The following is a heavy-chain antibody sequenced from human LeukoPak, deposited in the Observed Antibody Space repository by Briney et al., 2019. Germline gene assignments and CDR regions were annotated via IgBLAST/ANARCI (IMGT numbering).Heavy chain of an antibody. CDR3: TAAPNTTPGSLGH. D-gene: IGHD6-25*01. V-gene: IGHV3-30*04. CDR1: GFTFSSYA. CDR2: ISYDGSNK. J-gene: IGHJ4*02. Sequence: PGGSLRLSCAASGFTFSSYAMHWVRQAPGKGLEWVAVISYDGSNKYYADSVKGRFTISRDYAKNALFLQMNSLRAEDTAVYYCTAAPNTTPGSLGHWGQGTLVTVSS.